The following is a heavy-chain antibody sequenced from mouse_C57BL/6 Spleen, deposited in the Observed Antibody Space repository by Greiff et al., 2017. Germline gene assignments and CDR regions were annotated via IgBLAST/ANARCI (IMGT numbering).Heavy chain of an antibody. CDR2: IYPSDSET. CDR1: GYTFTSYW. CDR3: ARSFYDGPGRFAY. D-gene: IGHD2-3*01. J-gene: IGHJ3*01. Sequence: QVQLQQPGAELVRPGSSVKLSCKASGYTFTSYWMDWVKQRPGQGLEWIGNIYPSDSETHYNQKFKDKATLTVDKSSSTAYMQLSILTSEDSAVYYGARSFYDGPGRFAYWGQGTLVTVSA. V-gene: IGHV1-61*01.